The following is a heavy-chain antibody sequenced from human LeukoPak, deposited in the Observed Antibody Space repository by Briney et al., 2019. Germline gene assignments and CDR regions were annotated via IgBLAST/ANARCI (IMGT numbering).Heavy chain of an antibody. D-gene: IGHD3-22*01. CDR1: GYTFTGYY. V-gene: IGHV1-8*02. CDR3: AGSGYSYYYMDV. J-gene: IGHJ6*03. CDR2: MNPNSGNT. Sequence: ASVKVSCKASGYTFTGYYMHWVRQATGQGLEWMGWMNPNSGNTGYAQKFQGRVTMTRNTSISTAYMELSSLRSEDTAVYYCAGSGYSYYYMDVWGKGTTVTVSS.